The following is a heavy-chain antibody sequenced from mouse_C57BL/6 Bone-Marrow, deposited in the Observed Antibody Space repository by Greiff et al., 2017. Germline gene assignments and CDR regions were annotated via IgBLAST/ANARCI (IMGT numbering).Heavy chain of an antibody. CDR3: ARQAIYYGSGGFAY. D-gene: IGHD2-2*01. CDR1: GYTFSSYW. V-gene: IGHV1-9*01. CDR2: MLPGSGST. J-gene: IGHJ3*01. Sequence: VQLVESGAELMKPGASVKISCKATGYTFSSYWIEWVKQRPGHGLEWIGEMLPGSGSTNYNEKFKGKATFTADTSSNTAYMQLSSLTSEDSAVYYCARQAIYYGSGGFAYWGQGTLVTVSA.